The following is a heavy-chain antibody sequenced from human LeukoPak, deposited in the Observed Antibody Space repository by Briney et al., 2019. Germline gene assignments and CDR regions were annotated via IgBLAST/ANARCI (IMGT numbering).Heavy chain of an antibody. J-gene: IGHJ4*02. V-gene: IGHV3-74*01. Sequence: GGSLRLSCAASGFTFSTYWIHWVRQAPGKGLVWVSRINSDGSSTRYADSVKGRFTISRDNAKNTLYLQMNSLRAEDTAVYYCARITSGDYYDYWGQGTLVTVSS. D-gene: IGHD1-26*01. CDR3: ARITSGDYYDY. CDR1: GFTFSTYW. CDR2: INSDGSST.